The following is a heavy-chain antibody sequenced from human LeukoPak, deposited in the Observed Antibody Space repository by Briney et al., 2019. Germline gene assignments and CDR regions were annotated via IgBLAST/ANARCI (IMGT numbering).Heavy chain of an antibody. J-gene: IGHJ4*02. CDR3: AKNVVVKRYIDF. D-gene: IGHD2-15*01. Sequence: GGSLRLSCAASGFTFSNHAMSWVRQAPGKGLQWVAVISGGGRTTEYADFVKGRFTISRDNSKNTLSLQMNSLIAEDTAIYFCAKNVVVKRYIDFWGQGTLVTVSS. CDR1: GFTFSNHA. CDR2: ISGGGRTT. V-gene: IGHV3-23*01.